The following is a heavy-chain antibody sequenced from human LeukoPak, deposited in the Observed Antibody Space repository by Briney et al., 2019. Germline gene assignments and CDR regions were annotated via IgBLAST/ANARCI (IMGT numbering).Heavy chain of an antibody. D-gene: IGHD3-10*01. CDR1: GFSFGNHA. Sequence: GGSLRLSCAASGFSFGNHAMHWVRQAPGKGLEWLAVTSYDGTRQYYADFVRGRFTISRENSKNTLYLHMNSLRVDDTAVYYCAKDWSEGSGSYIDYWGQGALVTVSS. J-gene: IGHJ4*02. V-gene: IGHV3-30*04. CDR2: TSYDGTRQ. CDR3: AKDWSEGSGSYIDY.